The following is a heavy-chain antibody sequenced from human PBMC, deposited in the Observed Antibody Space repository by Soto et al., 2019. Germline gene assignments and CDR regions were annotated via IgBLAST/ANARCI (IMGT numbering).Heavy chain of an antibody. D-gene: IGHD3-22*01. CDR2: IYTSGST. CDR1: GGSISGYY. Sequence: SEPLSLPCSVYGGSISGYYWSWIRQPAGKGLEWIGRIYTSGSTNYNPSLKSRVTMSVDTSKNQFSLKLSSVTAADTAVYYCAREYYDSSGSFDYWRQGNLVTVSS. V-gene: IGHV4-4*07. J-gene: IGHJ4*02. CDR3: AREYYDSSGSFDY.